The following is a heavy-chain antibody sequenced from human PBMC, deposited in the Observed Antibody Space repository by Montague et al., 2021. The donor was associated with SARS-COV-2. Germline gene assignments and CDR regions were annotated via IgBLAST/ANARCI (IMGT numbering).Heavy chain of an antibody. CDR1: GGSISGSNYY. J-gene: IGHJ4*02. CDR2: INHSGST. CDR3: ARGARQGYGFRLGSFDS. D-gene: IGHD3-10*01. Sequence: SETLSLTCTVSGGSISGSNYYWGWLRQPPGKGLEWTGEINHSGSTNYNPSLKSRVTMSVDTSKNQFSLKLSSVTAADTAVYYCARGARQGYGFRLGSFDSWGQGTLVTVSS. V-gene: IGHV4-39*07.